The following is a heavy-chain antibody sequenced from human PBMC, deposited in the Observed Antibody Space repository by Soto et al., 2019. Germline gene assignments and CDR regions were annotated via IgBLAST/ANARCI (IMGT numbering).Heavy chain of an antibody. CDR2: ISGDGGST. D-gene: IGHD3-22*01. Sequence: GGSLRLSCAASGFTFDDYAMHWVRQAPGKGLEWVSLISGDGGSTYYADSVKGRFTISRDNSKNSLYLQMNSLRTEDTALYYCATLPHYYDSSGYYYYYDGMDVWGQGTTVTVSS. CDR1: GFTFDDYA. J-gene: IGHJ6*02. V-gene: IGHV3-43*02. CDR3: ATLPHYYDSSGYYYYYDGMDV.